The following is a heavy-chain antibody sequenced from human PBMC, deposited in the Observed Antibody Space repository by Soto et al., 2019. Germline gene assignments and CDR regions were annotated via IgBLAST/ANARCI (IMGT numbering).Heavy chain of an antibody. J-gene: IGHJ6*02. D-gene: IGHD6-6*01. Sequence: EVQLVESGGGLVKPGGSLRLSCAASGFTFSSYSMNWVRQAPGKGLEWVSSISSSSSYIYYADSVKGRFTISRDNAKNSRYRQMNSLRAEDTAVYYCAREGIGGIAARNTGMDVWGQWTTVTVSS. CDR1: GFTFSSYS. CDR2: ISSSSSYI. V-gene: IGHV3-21*01. CDR3: AREGIGGIAARNTGMDV.